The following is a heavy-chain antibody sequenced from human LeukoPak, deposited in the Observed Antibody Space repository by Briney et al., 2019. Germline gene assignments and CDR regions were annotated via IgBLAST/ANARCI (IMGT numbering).Heavy chain of an antibody. J-gene: IGHJ6*03. CDR3: ARGIVVVPAAIQDYYYYYMDV. D-gene: IGHD2-2*02. CDR1: GYTFTSYG. CDR2: ISAYNGNT. V-gene: IGHV1-18*01. Sequence: ASVKVSCKASGYTFTSYGISWVRQAPGQGLEWMGWISAYNGNTNYAQKLQGRVTMTTDTSTSTAYMELRSLRSDDTAVYYCARGIVVVPAAIQDYYYYYMDVWGKGTTVTVSS.